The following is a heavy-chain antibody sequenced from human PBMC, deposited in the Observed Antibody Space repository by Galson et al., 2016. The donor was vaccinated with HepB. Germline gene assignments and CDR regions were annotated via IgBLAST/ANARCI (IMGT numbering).Heavy chain of an antibody. V-gene: IGHV4-4*02. Sequence: SETLSLTCTVSGATISNDYWWSWVRQSPEKGFEWLGEIYQTGTANYNPSFTRRATISVDTSKNEISLRLDSVTAADTAVYYCARGTLGTTATMSFDYRGQGTPVSVSS. CDR3: ARGTLGTTATMSFDY. CDR2: IYQTGTA. D-gene: IGHD1-26*01. J-gene: IGHJ4*02. CDR1: GATISNDYW.